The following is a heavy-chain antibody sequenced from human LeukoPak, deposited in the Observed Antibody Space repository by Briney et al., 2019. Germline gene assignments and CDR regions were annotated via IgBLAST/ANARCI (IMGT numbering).Heavy chain of an antibody. CDR3: ARDRDYSFDY. Sequence: GGSLRLSCAVSGFTFSSYTMNWIRQVPGKGLEWVSYIGGSGSPIYYADSVEGRFTISRDNAKNSLYLQMNSLRAEDTAVYYCARDRDYSFDYWGQGTLVTVSS. D-gene: IGHD4-11*01. CDR1: GFTFSSYT. CDR2: IGGSGSPI. J-gene: IGHJ4*02. V-gene: IGHV3-48*01.